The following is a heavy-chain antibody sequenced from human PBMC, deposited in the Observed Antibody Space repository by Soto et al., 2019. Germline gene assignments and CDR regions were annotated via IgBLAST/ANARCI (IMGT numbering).Heavy chain of an antibody. CDR1: GFTFSSYG. CDR2: INSDGSST. V-gene: IGHV3-74*01. D-gene: IGHD2-15*01. Sequence: PGGSLRLSCAASGFTFSSYGMHWVRQAPGKGLVWVSRINSDGSSTSYADSVKGRVTIPRDNAKNTLYLQMNSLRAEDTDVYYRARDYESVAATQRSYFDYWGQGTLVTVSS. J-gene: IGHJ4*02. CDR3: ARDYESVAATQRSYFDY.